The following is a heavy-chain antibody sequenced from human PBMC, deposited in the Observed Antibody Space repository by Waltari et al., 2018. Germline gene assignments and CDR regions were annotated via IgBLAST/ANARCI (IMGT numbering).Heavy chain of an antibody. Sequence: QVQLQESGPGLVKPSQTLSLTCTVSGGSISSGSYYWSWIRQPAGKGLEWIWYIYTSGSTNYNPSLKSRVTISVDTSKNQFSLKLSSVTAADTAVYYCARVRPTVTRYFDLWGRGTLVTVSS. V-gene: IGHV4-61*09. CDR3: ARVRPTVTRYFDL. CDR1: GGSISSGSYY. D-gene: IGHD4-17*01. CDR2: IYTSGST. J-gene: IGHJ2*01.